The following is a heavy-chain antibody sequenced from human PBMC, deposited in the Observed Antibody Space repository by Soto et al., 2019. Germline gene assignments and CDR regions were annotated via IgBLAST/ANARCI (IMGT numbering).Heavy chain of an antibody. Sequence: SVKVSCKASGGTFSSYTISWVRQAPGQGLEWMGRIIPILGIANYAQKFQGRVTITADKSTSTAYMELSSLRSEDTAVYYCARDLPYYDFWSGQGGGYYGMDVWGQGTTVTVSS. CDR3: ARDLPYYDFWSGQGGGYYGMDV. CDR1: GGTFSSYT. J-gene: IGHJ6*02. V-gene: IGHV1-69*04. CDR2: IIPILGIA. D-gene: IGHD3-3*01.